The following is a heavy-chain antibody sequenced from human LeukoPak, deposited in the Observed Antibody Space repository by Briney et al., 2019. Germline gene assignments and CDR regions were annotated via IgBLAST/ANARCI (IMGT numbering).Heavy chain of an antibody. CDR2: IKSKTDGGTT. Sequence: GGSLTLSCAASGFTFSNGWMSWVRQAPGKGLEWVGRIKSKTDGGTTDYAAPVKGRFTVSRDDSKNTLYLQMNSLKTEDTAVYYCVTGTPPFDYWGQGTLVTVSS. J-gene: IGHJ4*02. V-gene: IGHV3-15*01. CDR1: GFTFSNGW. D-gene: IGHD1-20*01. CDR3: VTGTPPFDY.